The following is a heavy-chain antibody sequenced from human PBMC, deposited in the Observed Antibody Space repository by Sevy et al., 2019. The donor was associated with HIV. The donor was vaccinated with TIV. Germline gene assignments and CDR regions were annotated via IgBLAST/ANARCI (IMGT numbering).Heavy chain of an antibody. CDR2: ISGSGGST. Sequence: GGSLRLSCAASGFTFSSYAMSWVRQAPGKGLEWVSAISGSGGSTYYADSVKGRFTISRDNSKNTLYLQMNSLRAEDTAVYDCAKDLGYCSSTSCYRYAFDIWGQGTMVTVSS. CDR1: GFTFSSYA. V-gene: IGHV3-23*01. CDR3: AKDLGYCSSTSCYRYAFDI. J-gene: IGHJ3*02. D-gene: IGHD2-2*01.